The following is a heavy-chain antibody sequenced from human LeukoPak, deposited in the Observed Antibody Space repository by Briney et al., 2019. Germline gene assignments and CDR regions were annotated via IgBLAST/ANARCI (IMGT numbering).Heavy chain of an antibody. CDR3: TRLISGNWGDGFDI. CDR2: IYPSTSEA. Sequence: GESLKISCEASGYMFTNNWIGWVRQMPGKGLEWMGIIYPSTSEARYGPSLQGQVTFSVDKSITTAYLQWSSLKASDTAIYYCTRLISGNWGDGFDIWGQGTLVTVSS. D-gene: IGHD3-10*01. V-gene: IGHV5-51*01. CDR1: GYMFTNNW. J-gene: IGHJ3*02.